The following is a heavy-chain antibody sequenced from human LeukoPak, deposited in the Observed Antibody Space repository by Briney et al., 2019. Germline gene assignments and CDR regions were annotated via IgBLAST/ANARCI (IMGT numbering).Heavy chain of an antibody. CDR2: ISWNSGSI. CDR3: AKANGSGSPGDY. V-gene: IGHV3-9*01. CDR1: GFTFDDYA. Sequence: GGSLRLSCVGFGFTFDDYAMHWVRQAPGKGLEGVSGISWNSGSIGYADSVKGRFTISRDNAKNSLYLQMNSLRAEDTAFYYCAKANGSGSPGDYWGQGTLVTVSS. D-gene: IGHD3-10*01. J-gene: IGHJ4*02.